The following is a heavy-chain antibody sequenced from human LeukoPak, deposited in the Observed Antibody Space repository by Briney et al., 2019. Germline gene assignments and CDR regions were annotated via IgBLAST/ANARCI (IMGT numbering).Heavy chain of an antibody. Sequence: ASVKVSCKASGGTFSSYAISWVRQAPGQGLEWMGRINPNSGGTNYAQKFQGRVTMTRDTSISTAYMDLSRLRSDDTAMYYCARVRELNFDYWGQGTLVTVSS. J-gene: IGHJ4*02. CDR2: INPNSGGT. D-gene: IGHD2/OR15-2a*01. V-gene: IGHV1-2*06. CDR3: ARVRELNFDY. CDR1: GGTFSSYA.